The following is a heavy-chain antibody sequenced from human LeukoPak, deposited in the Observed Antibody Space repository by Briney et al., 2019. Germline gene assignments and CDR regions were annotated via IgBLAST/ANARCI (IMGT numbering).Heavy chain of an antibody. CDR1: GYSVSSRYY. CDR2: IYHSGST. Sequence: SETLSLTFTVSGYSVSSRYYWGWLRQPPGKGLEWIGSIYHSGSTYYNPSLKSRVTISVDTSKNQFSLKLSSVTAADSAVYYCARAVRFYDYVWGSYRTVPDAFDIWGQGTMVTVSS. J-gene: IGHJ3*02. D-gene: IGHD3-16*02. V-gene: IGHV4-38-2*02. CDR3: ARAVRFYDYVWGSYRTVPDAFDI.